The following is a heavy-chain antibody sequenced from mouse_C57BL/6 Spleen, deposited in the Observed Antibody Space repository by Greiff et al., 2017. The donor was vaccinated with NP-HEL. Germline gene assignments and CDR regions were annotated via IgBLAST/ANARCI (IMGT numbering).Heavy chain of an antibody. CDR2: IHPNSGST. CDR1: GYTFTRYW. J-gene: IGHJ3*01. D-gene: IGHD2-5*01. Sequence: VKLQQPGAELVKPGASVKLSCKASGYTFTRYWMHWVKQRPGQGLEWIGMIHPNSGSTNYNEKFKSKATLTVDKSSSTAYMQLSSLTSEDSAVYYCASAYYSNYAWFAYWGQGTLVTVSA. CDR3: ASAYYSNYAWFAY. V-gene: IGHV1-64*01.